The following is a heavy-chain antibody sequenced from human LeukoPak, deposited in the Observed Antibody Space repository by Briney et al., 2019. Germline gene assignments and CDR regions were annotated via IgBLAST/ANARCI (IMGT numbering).Heavy chain of an antibody. CDR2: IYTTGIT. CDR1: GGSISSSY. V-gene: IGHV4-4*07. Sequence: PSETLSLTCTVSGGSISSSYWSWIRQPAGKGLEWIGRIYTTGITSYHPSLKSRITMSVDTSKNQFSLKLSSVTAADTAVYYCARAYYYYMDVWGQGTTVTVSS. CDR3: ARAYYYYMDV. J-gene: IGHJ6*03.